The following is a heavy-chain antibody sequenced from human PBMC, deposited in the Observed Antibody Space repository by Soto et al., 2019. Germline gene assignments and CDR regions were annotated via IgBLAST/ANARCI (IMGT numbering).Heavy chain of an antibody. Sequence: EVQLVESGGGLVKPGGSLRLSCAASGFSFSNAWMNWVRQAPGKGLEWVGRMKRTIDGEATDYAGPVKGRFTVFRDDSKSALYLQMNSLKGDDTAVYYCTTGSVEGVWGQGTTVTVS. V-gene: IGHV3-15*07. CDR1: GFSFSNAW. CDR2: MKRTIDGEAT. D-gene: IGHD2-15*01. CDR3: TTGSVEGV. J-gene: IGHJ6*02.